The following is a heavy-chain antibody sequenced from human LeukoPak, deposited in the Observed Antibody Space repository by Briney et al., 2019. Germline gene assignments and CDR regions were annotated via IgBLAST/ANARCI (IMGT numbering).Heavy chain of an antibody. V-gene: IGHV3-7*01. Sequence: GGSLRLSCAGPGFTFSSYWMSWVRQAPGKGLEWVANIKQDGSEKYYVDSVKGRFTISRDNVKKSLYLQMNSLRAEDSAVYYCARDPPRLYYYYGMDVWGQGTTVTVSS. CDR2: IKQDGSEK. CDR1: GFTFSSYW. CDR3: ARDPPRLYYYYGMDV. J-gene: IGHJ6*02.